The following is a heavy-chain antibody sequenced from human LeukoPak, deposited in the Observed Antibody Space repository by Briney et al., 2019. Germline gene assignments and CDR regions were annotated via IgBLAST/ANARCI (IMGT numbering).Heavy chain of an antibody. J-gene: IGHJ5*02. CDR2: INPNSGGT. V-gene: IGHV1-2*02. D-gene: IGHD5-12*01. CDR3: ARDRRGDIVATIKRTENWFDP. CDR1: GGTFSSYA. Sequence: ASVKVSCKASGGTFSSYAISWVRQAPGQGLEWMGWINPNSGGTNYAQKFQGRVTMTRDTSISTAYMELSRLRSDDTAVYYCARDRRGDIVATIKRTENWFDPWGQGTLVTVSS.